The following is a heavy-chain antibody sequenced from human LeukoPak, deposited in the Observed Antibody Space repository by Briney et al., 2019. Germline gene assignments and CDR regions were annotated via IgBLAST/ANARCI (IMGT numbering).Heavy chain of an antibody. CDR1: GGTFSSYA. D-gene: IGHD2-15*01. CDR2: IIPIFGTA. Sequence: GSSVKVSCKASGGTFSSYAISWVRQAPGQGLEWMGGIIPIFGTANYAQKFQGRVTITTDESTSTAYMELSSLRSEDTAVYYCARDYGRYCSGGSCYEYYFDYWGQGTLVTVSS. J-gene: IGHJ4*02. CDR3: ARDYGRYCSGGSCYEYYFDY. V-gene: IGHV1-69*05.